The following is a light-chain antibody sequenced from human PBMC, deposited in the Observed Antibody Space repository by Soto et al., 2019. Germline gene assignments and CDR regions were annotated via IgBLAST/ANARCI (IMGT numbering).Light chain of an antibody. J-gene: IGLJ1*01. V-gene: IGLV2-11*01. CDR2: DVS. CDR3: CSYAGSYYV. CDR1: NSDVGGYNY. Sequence: QSALTQPRSVSGSPGQSVTISCTGTNSDVGGYNYVSWYQQHPGKAPKLMIYDVSKRPSGVPDRFSGPKSGNTASLTISGLQAEDEADYYCCSYAGSYYVFGTGTKVTVL.